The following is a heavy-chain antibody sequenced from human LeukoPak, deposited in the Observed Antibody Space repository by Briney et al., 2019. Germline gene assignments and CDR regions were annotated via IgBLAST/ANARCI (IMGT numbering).Heavy chain of an antibody. V-gene: IGHV3-30*04. CDR1: GFTFSSYA. D-gene: IGHD2-15*01. J-gene: IGHJ5*02. CDR3: AREKMVVAAGWFDP. CDR2: ISYDGSNK. Sequence: GGSLRLSCAASGFTFSSYAMRWVRQAPGKGLEWVAVISYDGSNKYYADSVKGRFTISRDNSKNTLYLQMNSLRAEDTAVYYCAREKMVVAAGWFDPWGQGTLVTVSS.